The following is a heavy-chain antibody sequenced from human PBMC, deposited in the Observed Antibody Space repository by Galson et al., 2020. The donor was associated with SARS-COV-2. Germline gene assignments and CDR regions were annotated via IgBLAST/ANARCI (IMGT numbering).Heavy chain of an antibody. CDR1: GDSINRYY. V-gene: IGHV4-59*01. CDR2: ISYTGST. J-gene: IGHJ4*02. Sequence: ASETLSLTCTVSGDSINRYYWSWIRQPPGKGLEWIGYISYTGSTNYKPSLSSRATLSVDTSKTQFSLKMTSVTAADTAVYYCARDLAAAGPFDFWGQGILVTVSS. D-gene: IGHD6-13*01. CDR3: ARDLAAAGPFDF.